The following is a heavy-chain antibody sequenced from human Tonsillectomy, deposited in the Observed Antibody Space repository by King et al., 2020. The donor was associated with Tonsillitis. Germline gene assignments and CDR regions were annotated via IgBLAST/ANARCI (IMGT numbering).Heavy chain of an antibody. D-gene: IGHD3-3*01. V-gene: IGHV3-9*01. CDR3: AKTRLRFLEWLPNFDY. J-gene: IGHJ4*02. CDR1: GFTFDDYA. Sequence: QLVQSGGGLVQPGRSLRLSCAASGFTFDDYAMHWVRQAPGKGLGWVSGISWNSGSIGYADSVKGRFTISRDNAKNSLYLQMNSLRAEDTALYYCAKTRLRFLEWLPNFDYWGQGTLVTVSS. CDR2: ISWNSGSI.